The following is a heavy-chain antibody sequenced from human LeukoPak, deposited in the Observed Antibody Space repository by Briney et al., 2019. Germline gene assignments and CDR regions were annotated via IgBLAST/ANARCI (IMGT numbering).Heavy chain of an antibody. CDR3: ARDAVKLELRHYFDY. CDR1: GFTFSSYA. J-gene: IGHJ4*02. V-gene: IGHV3-30*04. CDR2: ISYDGSNK. D-gene: IGHD1-7*01. Sequence: GGSLRLSCAASGFTFSSYAMHWVRQAPGKGLEWVAVISYDGSNKYYADSVKGRFTISRDNSKNTLYLQMNSLRAEDPAVYYCARDAVKLELRHYFDYWGQGTLVTVSS.